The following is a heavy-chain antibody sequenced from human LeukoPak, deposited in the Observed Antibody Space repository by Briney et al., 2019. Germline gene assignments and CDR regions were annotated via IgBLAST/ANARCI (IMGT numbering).Heavy chain of an antibody. Sequence: AETLSLTCTVSGGSISSNNYYWSWIRQPPGKGLEWIREINHSGSTNYNPSLKSRATISVDTSKSQVSLKLSSVTAADTAVYYCARGGGSTPFYFDYWGQGTLVTGSS. CDR3: ARGGGSTPFYFDY. V-gene: IGHV4-39*07. CDR2: INHSGST. CDR1: GGSISSNNYY. D-gene: IGHD2-2*01. J-gene: IGHJ4*02.